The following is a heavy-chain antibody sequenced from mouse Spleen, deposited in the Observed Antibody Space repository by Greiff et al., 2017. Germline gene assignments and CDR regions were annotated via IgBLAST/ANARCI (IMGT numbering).Heavy chain of an antibody. CDR1: GYTFTDYE. CDR2: IDPETGGT. V-gene: IGHV1-15*01. D-gene: IGHD1-3*01. CDR3: ARGNDGSSAWFAY. Sequence: QVQLKQSGAELVRPGASVTLSCKASGYTFTDYEMHWVKQTPVHGLEWIGAIDPETGGTAYNQKFKGKATLTVDKSSSTAYMQLKSLTSEDSAVYYCARGNDGSSAWFAYWGQGTLVTVSA. J-gene: IGHJ3*01.